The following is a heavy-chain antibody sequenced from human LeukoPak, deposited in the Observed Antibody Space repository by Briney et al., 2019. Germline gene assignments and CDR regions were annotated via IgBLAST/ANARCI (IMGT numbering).Heavy chain of an antibody. D-gene: IGHD3-10*01. J-gene: IGHJ3*02. CDR1: GYTFTGYY. Sequence: ASVTVSCKASGYTFTGYYMHWVRQAPGQGLEWMGWISPNSGGTNYAQKFQGRVTMTRDTSISTAYMELSRLRSDDTAVYYCARGVYGSGSYPFDIWGQGTMVTVSS. CDR3: ARGVYGSGSYPFDI. V-gene: IGHV1-2*02. CDR2: ISPNSGGT.